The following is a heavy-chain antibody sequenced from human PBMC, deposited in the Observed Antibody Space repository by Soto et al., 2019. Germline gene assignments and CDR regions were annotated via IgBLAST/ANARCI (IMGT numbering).Heavy chain of an antibody. CDR3: ARGLTYGDFDY. V-gene: IGHV1-18*01. D-gene: IGHD3-10*01. J-gene: IGHJ4*02. CDR2: LTAYDGKR. Sequence: QVQMVQSGAEVKKTGASVKVSCRTFGYTFTTFGINWVRQAPGQGLEWMGCLTAYDGKRNFVQKFQERLTMTMDISTSTGYMELSGLRSDDTAVYFCARGLTYGDFDYWGRGTQVAVSS. CDR1: GYTFTTFG.